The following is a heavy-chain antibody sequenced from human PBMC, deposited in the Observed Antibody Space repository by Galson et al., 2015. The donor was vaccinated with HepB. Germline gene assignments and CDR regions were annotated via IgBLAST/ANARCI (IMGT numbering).Heavy chain of an antibody. Sequence: SVKVSCKASGYTFTNYYMHWVRQAPGQGLEWMGIINPSGGSTSYAQKFQGRVTMTRDTSTSTVYMELSSLRSEDTAFYYRARAKGHYDSSGYYYFDYWGQGTLVTVSS. CDR3: ARAKGHYDSSGYYYFDY. V-gene: IGHV1-46*03. J-gene: IGHJ4*02. CDR1: GYTFTNYY. CDR2: INPSGGST. D-gene: IGHD3-22*01.